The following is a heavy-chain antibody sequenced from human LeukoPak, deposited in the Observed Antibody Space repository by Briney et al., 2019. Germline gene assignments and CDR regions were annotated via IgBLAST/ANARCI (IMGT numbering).Heavy chain of an antibody. Sequence: GGSLRLSCAASGFTASSNYMSWVRQAPGKGLEWVSVIYSGGSTYYADSVKGRFTISRDNSKNTLYLQMNSLRAEDTAVYYCARDKDGYNLGFDYWGQGTLVTVSS. CDR1: GFTASSNY. D-gene: IGHD5-24*01. CDR2: IYSGGST. V-gene: IGHV3-53*01. J-gene: IGHJ4*02. CDR3: ARDKDGYNLGFDY.